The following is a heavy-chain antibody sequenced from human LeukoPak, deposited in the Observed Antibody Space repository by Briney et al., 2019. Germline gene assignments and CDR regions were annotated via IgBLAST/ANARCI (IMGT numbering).Heavy chain of an antibody. J-gene: IGHJ3*02. D-gene: IGHD2-2*01. CDR1: GFAFSSYA. Sequence: PGRSLRLSCAASGFAFSSYAMHWVRQAPGKGLEWVAVISYDGSNKYYADSVKGRFTISRDNSKNTLYLQMNSLRAEDTAVYYCARGSVVVGRHDAFDIWGQGTMVTVSS. V-gene: IGHV3-30-3*01. CDR2: ISYDGSNK. CDR3: ARGSVVVGRHDAFDI.